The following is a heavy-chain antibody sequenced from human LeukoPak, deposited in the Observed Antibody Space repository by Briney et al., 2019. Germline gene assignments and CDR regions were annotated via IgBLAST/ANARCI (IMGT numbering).Heavy chain of an antibody. CDR1: GYXFTAYY. CDR2: INPNSGDT. D-gene: IGHD4-17*01. J-gene: IGHJ6*02. CDR3: ARAGGYGDYNVGYYFYGLDV. Sequence: VASVKVSCKASGYXFTAYYIHWVRQAPGQGLEWMGWINPNSGDTSYPQKFQGRVTLTRDTSITTAYMELSSLRSDDTAFYYCARAGGYGDYNVGYYFYGLDVWGQGTTVTVSS. V-gene: IGHV1-2*02.